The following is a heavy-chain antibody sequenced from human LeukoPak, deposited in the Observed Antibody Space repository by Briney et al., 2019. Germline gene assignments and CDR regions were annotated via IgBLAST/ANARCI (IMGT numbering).Heavy chain of an antibody. V-gene: IGHV4-39*07. CDR2: IYYSGST. Sequence: SETLSLTCTVSGGSISSYYWSWIRQPPGKGLEWIGSIYYSGSTYYNPSLKSRVTISVDTSKKQLSLKLSSVTAADTAVYYCARIDTVAGTNWGQGTLVTVSS. CDR1: GGSISSYY. D-gene: IGHD6-19*01. CDR3: ARIDTVAGTN. J-gene: IGHJ4*02.